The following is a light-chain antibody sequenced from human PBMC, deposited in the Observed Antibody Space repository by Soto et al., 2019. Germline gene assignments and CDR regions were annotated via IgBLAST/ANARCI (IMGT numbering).Light chain of an antibody. V-gene: IGLV2-14*01. CDR1: SSDVGGYNY. Sequence: QSVLTQPASVSGSPGQSITISCTGSSSDVGGYNYVSWYQQHPGKAPKLITHEVSNRPSGVSNRLSGSKSGNTASLTISGLQAEDEANYYYSSYTSSSTLYVFGTGTKLTVL. J-gene: IGLJ1*01. CDR3: SSYTSSSTLYV. CDR2: EVS.